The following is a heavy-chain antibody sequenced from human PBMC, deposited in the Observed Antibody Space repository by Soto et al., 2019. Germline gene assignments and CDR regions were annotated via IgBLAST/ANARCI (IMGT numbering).Heavy chain of an antibody. V-gene: IGHV4-39*01. CDR3: ARHGRTVVVAATLEEAFDI. CDR1: GGSISSSSYY. CDR2: IYYSGST. Sequence: QLQLQESGPGLVKPSETLSLTCTVSGGSISSSSYYWGWIRQPTGKGLEWVGSIYYSGSTYYNPSLECLVAISVDTTKNQFSLQLSPVTGADTAVYDWARHGRTVVVAATLEEAFDIWGQGTMVTVSS. J-gene: IGHJ3*02. D-gene: IGHD2-15*01.